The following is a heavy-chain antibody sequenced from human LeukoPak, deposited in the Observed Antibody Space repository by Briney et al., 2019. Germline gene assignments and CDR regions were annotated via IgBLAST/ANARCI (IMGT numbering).Heavy chain of an antibody. CDR2: IWYDGSNK. CDR3: ARGLGEQWLVPGVEVIFV. Sequence: GRSLRLSCAASGFTFNSYGMHWVRQAPGKGLEWVAVIWYDGSNKYYADSVKSRFTISRGNSKNTLYLQMNSLRAEDTAVYYSARGLGEQWLVPGVEVIFVSGKGTPLTVSS. CDR1: GFTFNSYG. J-gene: IGHJ6*01. D-gene: IGHD6-19*01. V-gene: IGHV3-33*01.